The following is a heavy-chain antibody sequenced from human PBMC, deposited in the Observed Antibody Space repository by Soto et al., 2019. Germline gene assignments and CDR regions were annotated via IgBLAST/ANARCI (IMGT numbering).Heavy chain of an antibody. J-gene: IGHJ6*02. CDR2: IYYSGST. CDR1: GDSISSTNNY. V-gene: IGHV4-31*03. Sequence: TLSLTCTVSGDSISSTNNYWSWIRQHPGKGLEWIGYIYYSGSTYYNPSLKSRPAISVDTSKNQFSLKLSSVTAADTAVYYCARTVCSSASCYGYYYYGLDVWGQGPTVTVSS. CDR3: ARTVCSSASCYGYYYYGLDV. D-gene: IGHD2-2*01.